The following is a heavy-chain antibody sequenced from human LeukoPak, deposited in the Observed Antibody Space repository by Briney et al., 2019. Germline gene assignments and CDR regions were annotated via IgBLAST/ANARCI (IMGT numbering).Heavy chain of an antibody. J-gene: IGHJ6*03. CDR2: MNPNSGNT. CDR3: ARDGPSSSSQDYYYNYMDV. CDR1: GYTFTSYD. V-gene: IGHV1-8*02. D-gene: IGHD6-6*01. Sequence: ASVKVSCKASGYTFTSYDINWVRQATGQGLEWMGWMNPNSGNTGYAQKFQGRVTMTRNTSISTAYMELSSLRSEDTAVYYCARDGPSSSSQDYYYNYMDVWGKGTTVTVSS.